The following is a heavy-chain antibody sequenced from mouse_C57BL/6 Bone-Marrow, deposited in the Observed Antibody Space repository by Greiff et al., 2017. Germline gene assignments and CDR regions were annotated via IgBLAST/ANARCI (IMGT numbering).Heavy chain of an antibody. CDR2: IDPSDSYT. CDR3: ARPDYDVAWFAY. V-gene: IGHV1-50*01. Sequence: QVQLKQPGAELVKPGASVKLSCKASGYTFTSYWMQWVKQRPGQGLEWIGEIDPSDSYTNYNQKFKGKATLTVETSSSTAYMQLSSLTSEDSAVYYCARPDYDVAWFAYWGQGTLVTVSA. D-gene: IGHD2-4*01. J-gene: IGHJ3*01. CDR1: GYTFTSYW.